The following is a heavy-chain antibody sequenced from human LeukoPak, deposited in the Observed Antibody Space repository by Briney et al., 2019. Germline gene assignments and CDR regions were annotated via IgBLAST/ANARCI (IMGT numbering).Heavy chain of an antibody. J-gene: IGHJ4*02. CDR1: GYTFTGYY. CDR2: INPNSGGT. Sequence: ASVKVSCTASGYTFTGYYMHWVRQAPGQGLEWMGRINPNSGGTNYAQKFQGRVTMTRDTSISTAYMELSRLRSDDTAVYYCARDTYYYDSSGYYYFTYWGQGTLVTVSS. D-gene: IGHD3-22*01. V-gene: IGHV1-2*06. CDR3: ARDTYYYDSSGYYYFTY.